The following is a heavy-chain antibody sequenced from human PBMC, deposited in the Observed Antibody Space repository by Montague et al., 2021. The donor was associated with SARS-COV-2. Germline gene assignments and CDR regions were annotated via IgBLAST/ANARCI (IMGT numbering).Heavy chain of an antibody. D-gene: IGHD3-9*01. CDR2: IYYSGST. Sequence: SETLSLTCAVSGGSISSSNWWSWVRQPPGKGLEWIGSIYYSGSTXYNPSLKSRVTISVDTSKNQFSLKLSSVTAADTAVYYCARAFTDWLRYYGMDVWGQGTTVTVSS. J-gene: IGHJ6*02. CDR1: GGSISSSNW. CDR3: ARAFTDWLRYYGMDV. V-gene: IGHV4-39*01.